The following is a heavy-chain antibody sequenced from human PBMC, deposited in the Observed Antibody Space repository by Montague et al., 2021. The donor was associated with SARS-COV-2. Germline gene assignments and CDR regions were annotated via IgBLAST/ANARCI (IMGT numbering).Heavy chain of an antibody. J-gene: IGHJ4*01. CDR2: ISSTGRN. V-gene: IGHV4-59*01. Sequence: ETLSLTCSVAGDSLTYFYWGWIRQSPGKGLEWIGYISSTGRNNXKPSLKSGFTISVDTSENQFSPKVTSVTAADTAVYYCARKVVLADCFDFWGHGTLVTVSS. D-gene: IGHD2-15*01. CDR3: ARKVVLADCFDF. CDR1: GDSLTYFY.